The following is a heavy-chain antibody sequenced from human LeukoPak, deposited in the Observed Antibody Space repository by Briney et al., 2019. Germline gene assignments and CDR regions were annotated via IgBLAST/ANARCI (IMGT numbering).Heavy chain of an antibody. CDR3: ASLRLGELSPREV. Sequence: GGSLRLSCAASGFTFDDYAMHWVRQAPGKCLEWVSLISGDGGSTYYADSVKGRLTISRDNSKNSLYLQMNSLRTEDTAWYYCASLRLGELSPREVWGQGTLVTASS. V-gene: IGHV3-43*02. CDR1: GFTFDDYA. D-gene: IGHD3-16*02. CDR2: ISGDGGST. J-gene: IGHJ4*02.